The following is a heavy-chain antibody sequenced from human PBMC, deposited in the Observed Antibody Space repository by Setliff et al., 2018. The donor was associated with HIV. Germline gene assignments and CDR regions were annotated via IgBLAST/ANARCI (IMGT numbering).Heavy chain of an antibody. J-gene: IGHJ4*02. V-gene: IGHV1-69*13. CDR1: GGTFSTYA. CDR3: ARDPVSDNSATPYYFDY. CDR2: IIPIFGTA. D-gene: IGHD2-21*01. Sequence: SVKVSCKASGGTFSTYAISWVRQAPGQGLEWMGGIIPIFGTANYDQRFQGRVTITADETTSTAYMELSSLRSEDTAVYFCARDPVSDNSATPYYFDYWGLGTLVTVSS.